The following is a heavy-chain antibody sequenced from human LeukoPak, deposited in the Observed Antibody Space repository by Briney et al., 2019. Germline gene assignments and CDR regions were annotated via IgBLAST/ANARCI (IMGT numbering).Heavy chain of an antibody. D-gene: IGHD4-17*01. V-gene: IGHV4-4*07. Sequence: PSETLSLTCTVSGGSISSYYWSWIRQPAGKGLEWIGRIYPSGSTNYNPSLKSRVTISVDTSENQFSLKLSSVTAADTAVYYCARVDYGDPLDAFDIWGQGTMVTVSS. CDR2: IYPSGST. J-gene: IGHJ3*02. CDR1: GGSISSYY. CDR3: ARVDYGDPLDAFDI.